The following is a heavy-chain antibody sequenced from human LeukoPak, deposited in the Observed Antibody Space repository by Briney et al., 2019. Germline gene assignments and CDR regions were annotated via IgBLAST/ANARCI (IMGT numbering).Heavy chain of an antibody. CDR1: GGSISSGGYY. CDR3: ARHWGTFDY. J-gene: IGHJ4*02. D-gene: IGHD7-27*01. V-gene: IGHV4-39*01. Sequence: SQTLSLTCTVSGGSISSGGYYWGWIRQPPGKGLEWIGSFYYSGSTYYNPSLKSRVTISVDASKNQFSLKLSSVTAADTAVYYCARHWGTFDYWGQGTLVTVSS. CDR2: FYYSGST.